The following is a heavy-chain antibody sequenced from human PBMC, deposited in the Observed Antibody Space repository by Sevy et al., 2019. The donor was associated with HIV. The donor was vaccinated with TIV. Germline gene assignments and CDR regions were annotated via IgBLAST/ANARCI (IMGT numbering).Heavy chain of an antibody. J-gene: IGHJ1*01. V-gene: IGHV3-30*04. Sequence: GGSLRLSCAASGFTFSNYAMHWVRQAPGKGLEWVAVISYDGSNKYHADSVKGRFTISRDNFQNSLFLQMDSLRPEDTAVYYCALERLSSDVAEYFQNWGQGTLVTVSS. D-gene: IGHD1-1*01. CDR2: ISYDGSNK. CDR3: ALERLSSDVAEYFQN. CDR1: GFTFSNYA.